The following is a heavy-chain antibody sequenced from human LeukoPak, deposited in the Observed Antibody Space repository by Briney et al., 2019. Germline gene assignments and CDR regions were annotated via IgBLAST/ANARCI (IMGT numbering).Heavy chain of an antibody. V-gene: IGHV4-39*07. CDR1: GGSISSSSYY. CDR3: ASAPNMDFFDY. CDR2: IYYTGST. Sequence: SETLSLTCTVSGGSISSSSYYWGWIRQPPGKGLEWIGSIYYTGSTNYNPSLKSRVTISIDTSKNQFSLKLTSVTAADTAVYYCASAPNMDFFDYWGQGTLVTVSS. D-gene: IGHD2-8*01. J-gene: IGHJ4*02.